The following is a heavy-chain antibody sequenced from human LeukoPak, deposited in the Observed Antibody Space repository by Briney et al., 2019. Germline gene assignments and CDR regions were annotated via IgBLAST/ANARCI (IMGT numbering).Heavy chain of an antibody. Sequence: GGSLRLSCAASGFTFSNYWMSWVRQAPGKGLEGVANIKQDGSAENYVDSVKGRFTMSRDNAKNSLYLQMNSLRSDDTAVYYCARYSDSSGWFDPWGQGTLVTVSS. D-gene: IGHD6-6*01. CDR2: IKQDGSAE. J-gene: IGHJ5*02. CDR3: ARYSDSSGWFDP. CDR1: GFTFSNYW. V-gene: IGHV3-7*01.